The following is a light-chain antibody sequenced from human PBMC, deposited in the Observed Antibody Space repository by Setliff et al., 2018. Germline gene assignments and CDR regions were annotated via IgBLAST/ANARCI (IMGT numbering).Light chain of an antibody. CDR1: TSDIGAYNY. Sequence: QSVLTQPASVSRSPGQSITISCTGSTSDIGAYNYVAWYQQHPGKAPKLMIYDVSVRPSGVSSRFSGSKSGNTASLTISGLQAEDEADYYCSSYSSRTTLDVFGTGTKGTVL. CDR3: SSYSSRTTLDV. V-gene: IGLV2-14*03. J-gene: IGLJ1*01. CDR2: DVS.